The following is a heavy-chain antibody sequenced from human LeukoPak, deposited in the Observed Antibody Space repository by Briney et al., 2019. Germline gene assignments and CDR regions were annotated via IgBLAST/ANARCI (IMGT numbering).Heavy chain of an antibody. Sequence: GESLRISCKGSGYSFTSYWISWVRQMPGKGQEWMGRIDPSDSYTNYSPSFQGHVTISADKSISTAYLQWSSLKASDTAMYYCARHTLAVAGGEADFDYRGQGTLVTVSS. CDR2: IDPSDSYT. CDR3: ARHTLAVAGGEADFDY. D-gene: IGHD6-19*01. V-gene: IGHV5-10-1*01. CDR1: GYSFTSYW. J-gene: IGHJ4*02.